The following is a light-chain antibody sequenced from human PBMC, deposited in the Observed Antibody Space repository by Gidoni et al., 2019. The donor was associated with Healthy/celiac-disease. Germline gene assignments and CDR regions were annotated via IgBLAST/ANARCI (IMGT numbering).Light chain of an antibody. Sequence: QSALTQPASVSGSPGQSITISCPGTSSDVGGYNYVSWYQQHPGKAPKLMIYDVSNRPSGVSNRFSGSKSGNTASLTISVLQSEDEADYYCSSYTSSSPVVFGGGTKLTVL. CDR2: DVS. CDR1: SSDVGGYNY. CDR3: SSYTSSSPVV. V-gene: IGLV2-14*03. J-gene: IGLJ2*01.